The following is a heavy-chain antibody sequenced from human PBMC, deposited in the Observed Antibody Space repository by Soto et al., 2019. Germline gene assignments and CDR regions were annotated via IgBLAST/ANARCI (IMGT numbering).Heavy chain of an antibody. D-gene: IGHD5-12*01. Sequence: ASVKVSCKASGYTFTSYYMHWVRQAPGQGLEWMGIINPSGGSTSYAQKFQGRVTMTRDTSTSTVYMELSSLRSEDTAVYYCARDPAPNSGYDTFGWFDPWGQGTLVTVSS. J-gene: IGHJ5*02. CDR3: ARDPAPNSGYDTFGWFDP. CDR1: GYTFTSYY. V-gene: IGHV1-46*03. CDR2: INPSGGST.